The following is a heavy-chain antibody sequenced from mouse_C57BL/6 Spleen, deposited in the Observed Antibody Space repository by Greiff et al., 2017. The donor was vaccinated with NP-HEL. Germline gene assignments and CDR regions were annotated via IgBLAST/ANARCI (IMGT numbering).Heavy chain of an antibody. V-gene: IGHV5-15*01. J-gene: IGHJ1*03. CDR2: ISNLAYSI. D-gene: IGHD1-1*01. Sequence: EVMLVESGGGLVQPGGSLKLSCAASGFTFSDYGMAWVRQAPRKGPEWVAFISNLAYSIYYADTVTGRFTISRENAKNTLYLEMSSLRSEDTAMYYCARQGDYYGSSPHWYFDVWGTGTTVTVSS. CDR3: ARQGDYYGSSPHWYFDV. CDR1: GFTFSDYG.